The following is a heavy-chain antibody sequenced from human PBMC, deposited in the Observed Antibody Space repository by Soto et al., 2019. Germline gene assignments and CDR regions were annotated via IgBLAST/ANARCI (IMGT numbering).Heavy chain of an antibody. D-gene: IGHD2-15*01. J-gene: IGHJ5*02. CDR3: ARGTPEAYCSGGSCPGSRSSDWFDP. CDR1: GGSFSGYY. Sequence: PSETLSLTCAVYGGSFSGYYWSWIRQPPGKGLEWIGEINHSGSTNYNPSLKSRVTISVDTSKNQFSLKLSSVTAADTAVYYCARGTPEAYCSGGSCPGSRSSDWFDPWGQGTLVTVSS. V-gene: IGHV4-34*01. CDR2: INHSGST.